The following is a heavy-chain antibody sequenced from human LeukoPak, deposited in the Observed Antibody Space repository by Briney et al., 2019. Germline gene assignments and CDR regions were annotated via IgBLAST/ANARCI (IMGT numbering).Heavy chain of an antibody. J-gene: IGHJ4*02. CDR3: ARDVLGIAASRHDNNFDY. V-gene: IGHV4-4*07. CDR2: IYTSGST. D-gene: IGHD6-13*01. CDR1: GGSFSSYY. Sequence: SETLSLTCTVSGGSFSSYYWSWIRQPAGKGLEWIGRIYTSGSTNYNPSLKSRVTMSVDTSKNQFSLKLSSVTAADTAVYYCARDVLGIAASRHDNNFDYWGQGTLVTVSS.